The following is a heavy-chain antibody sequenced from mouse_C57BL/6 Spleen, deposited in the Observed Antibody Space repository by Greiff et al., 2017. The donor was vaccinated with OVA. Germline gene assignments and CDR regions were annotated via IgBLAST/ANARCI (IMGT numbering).Heavy chain of an antibody. CDR2: IRSKSNNYAT. CDR1: GFSFNTYA. V-gene: IGHV10-1*01. J-gene: IGHJ2*01. Sequence: EVQLVESGGGLVQPKGSLKLSCAASGFSFNTYAMNWVRQAPGKGLEWVARIRSKSNNYATYYADSVKDRLTISRDDSESMLYLQMNNLKTEDTAMYYGVAGTGYFDYWGQGTTLTVSS. CDR3: VAGTGYFDY. D-gene: IGHD4-1*01.